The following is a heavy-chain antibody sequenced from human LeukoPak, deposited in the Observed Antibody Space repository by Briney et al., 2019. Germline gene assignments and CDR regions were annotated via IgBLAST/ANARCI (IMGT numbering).Heavy chain of an antibody. V-gene: IGHV1-2*02. CDR3: ARVYCTNGVCYAPFEY. CDR1: GYTLTELS. Sequence: ASVKVSCKVSGYTLTELSMHWVRQAPGQGLEWMGWINPNSGGTNYAQKFQDRVTMTRDTSISTAYMELSRLRSDDTAVYYCARVYCTNGVCYAPFEYWGQGTLVTVSS. J-gene: IGHJ4*02. D-gene: IGHD2-8*01. CDR2: INPNSGGT.